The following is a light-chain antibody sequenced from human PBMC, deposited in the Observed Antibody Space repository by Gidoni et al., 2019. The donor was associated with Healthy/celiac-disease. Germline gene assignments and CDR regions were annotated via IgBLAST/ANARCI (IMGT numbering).Light chain of an antibody. J-gene: IGKJ3*01. CDR1: QGISSY. CDR3: QQLSSSPLT. V-gene: IGKV1-9*01. CDR2: AAS. Sequence: DIHLTQSPSFLSASVGARVTITCRASQGISSYLAWYQQKPGKAPKLLIYAASTLQGGVPSRFSGSGSGTEFTLTISSLQPEDFATYSCQQLSSSPLTFGPGTKVDIK.